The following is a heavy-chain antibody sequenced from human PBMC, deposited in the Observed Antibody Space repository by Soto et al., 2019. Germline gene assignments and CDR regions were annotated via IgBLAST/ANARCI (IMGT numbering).Heavy chain of an antibody. CDR1: GGTFSSYA. CDR3: AREAAYCGGDCFGYFQH. CDR2: IIPIFGTA. D-gene: IGHD2-21*02. Sequence: ASVKVSCKASGGTFSSYAISWVRQAPGQGLEWMGGIIPIFGTANYAQKFQGRVTITADKSTSTAYMELSSLRSEDTAVYYCAREAAYCGGDCFGYFQHWGQGTLVTVSS. J-gene: IGHJ1*01. V-gene: IGHV1-69*06.